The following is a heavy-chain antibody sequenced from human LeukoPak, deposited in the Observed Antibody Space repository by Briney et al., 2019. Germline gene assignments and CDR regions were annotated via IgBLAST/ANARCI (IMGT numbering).Heavy chain of an antibody. CDR1: GLTFSTYA. CDR2: ISSNGIST. D-gene: IGHD1-26*01. V-gene: IGHV3-64D*09. J-gene: IGHJ4*02. CDR3: VKDLYGWEPKSGDY. Sequence: PGGALRLSCSASGLTFSTYAMHWVRQAPGKGLEYVSAISSNGISTYYADSVKGRFTISRDNSKNKLYLQMSSLRAEDTAVYYCVKDLYGWEPKSGDYWGQGTLVTVSS.